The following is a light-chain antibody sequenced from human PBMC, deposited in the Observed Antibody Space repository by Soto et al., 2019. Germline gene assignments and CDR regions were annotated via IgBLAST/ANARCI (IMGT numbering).Light chain of an antibody. Sequence: QSVLTQPPSVSGAPGQRVTISCTGSSSNIGAGYDVHWYQQLPGTAPKLLIYANTNRPSGVPDRFSGSRSGTSVSLAITGLQAEDEADYYCHSYDSSLSGWVFGGGTKLTVL. V-gene: IGLV1-40*01. CDR1: SSNIGAGYD. J-gene: IGLJ3*02. CDR2: ANT. CDR3: HSYDSSLSGWV.